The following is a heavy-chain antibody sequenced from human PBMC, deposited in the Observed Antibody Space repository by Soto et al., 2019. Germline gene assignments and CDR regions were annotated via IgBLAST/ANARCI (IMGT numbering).Heavy chain of an antibody. CDR3: AKVFCTSSSCYYSTIDY. J-gene: IGHJ4*02. CDR2: ISGSGDNT. CDR1: GFTFSNYA. V-gene: IGHV3-23*01. Sequence: GGSLRLSCAASGFTFSNYAVSWVRQAPGKGLEWVSAISGSGDNTYYANSVKGRFTISRDNSKNTLYLQMNSLRAEDTALYYCAKVFCTSSSCYYSTIDYWGQGTLVTVSS. D-gene: IGHD2-2*01.